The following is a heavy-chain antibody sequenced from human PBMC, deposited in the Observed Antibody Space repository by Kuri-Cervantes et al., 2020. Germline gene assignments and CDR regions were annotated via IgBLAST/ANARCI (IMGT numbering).Heavy chain of an antibody. V-gene: IGHV3-74*01. CDR1: GFTFSSYG. CDR3: ARRDFWNTSWFDP. D-gene: IGHD3-3*01. J-gene: IGHJ5*02. CDR2: INSDGSTT. Sequence: GESLKISCAASGFTFSSYGMHWVRQAPGKGLVWVSRINSDGSTTTYADSVKGRFTISRDNAKNTLYLQMNSLRAEDTAVYYCARRDFWNTSWFDPWGQGTLVTVSS.